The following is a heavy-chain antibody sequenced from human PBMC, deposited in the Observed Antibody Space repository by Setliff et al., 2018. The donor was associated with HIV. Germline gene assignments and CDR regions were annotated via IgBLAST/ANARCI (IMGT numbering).Heavy chain of an antibody. D-gene: IGHD1-1*01. CDR2: IIPIFGTP. J-gene: IGHJ6*03. CDR3: ASSAGAVPTTAPYGDYYYYFYMDV. Sequence: SVKVSCKASGGIFSRFAFSWVRQAPGQGLEWMGGIIPIFGTPNYAQKFQGRVTITTDESTNTVYMELYSLTSEDTAIYYCASSAGAVPTTAPYGDYYYYFYMDVWGKGATVTVS. CDR1: GGIFSRFA. V-gene: IGHV1-69*05.